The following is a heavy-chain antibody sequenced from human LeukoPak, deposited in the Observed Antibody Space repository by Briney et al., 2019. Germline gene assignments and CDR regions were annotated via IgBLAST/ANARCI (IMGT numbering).Heavy chain of an antibody. J-gene: IGHJ3*02. Sequence: GGSLRLSCAASGFTFSSYSMNWVRQAPGKGLEWVSYISSSSSTIYYADSVKGRFTISRDNAKNSLYLQMNSLRAEDTAVYYCARESSSSWYGDAFDIWGQGTMVTVSS. CDR2: ISSSSSTI. CDR3: ARESSSSWYGDAFDI. V-gene: IGHV3-48*04. CDR1: GFTFSSYS. D-gene: IGHD6-13*01.